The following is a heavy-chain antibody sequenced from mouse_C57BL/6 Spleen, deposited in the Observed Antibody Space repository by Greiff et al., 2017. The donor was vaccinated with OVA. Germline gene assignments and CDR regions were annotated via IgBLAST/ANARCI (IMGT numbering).Heavy chain of an antibody. Sequence: VQLQQPGAELVMPGASVKLSCTASGYTFTSYWMHWVKQRPGQGLEWIGEIDPSDSYTKYTPKFKGKSTLTVDTSYTTAYLQLSSLTSADSAIYDCARTYYDLHYYAVDYWGQGTSVTVSS. CDR3: ARTYYDLHYYAVDY. V-gene: IGHV1-69*01. CDR2: IDPSDSYT. CDR1: GYTFTSYW. J-gene: IGHJ4*01. D-gene: IGHD2-4*01.